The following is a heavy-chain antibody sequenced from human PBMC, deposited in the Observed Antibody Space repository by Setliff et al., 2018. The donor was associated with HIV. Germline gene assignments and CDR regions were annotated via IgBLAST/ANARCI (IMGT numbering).Heavy chain of an antibody. CDR3: ARLIGDDFWSGYNNWFGP. D-gene: IGHD3-3*01. J-gene: IGHJ5*02. Sequence: ASVKVSCKASGYTFTSYDINWVRQATGQGLEWMGWMNPNSGNTGYAQKFQGRVTMTRNTSISTAYMELSSLRSEDTAVYYCARLIGDDFWSGYNNWFGPWGQGTLVTGS. CDR1: GYTFTSYD. V-gene: IGHV1-8*02. CDR2: MNPNSGNT.